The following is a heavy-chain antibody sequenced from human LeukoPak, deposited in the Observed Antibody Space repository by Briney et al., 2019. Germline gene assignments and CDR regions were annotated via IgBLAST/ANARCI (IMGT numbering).Heavy chain of an antibody. CDR3: ARKGGTRGPLNY. CDR1: GFTFSNYW. Sequence: GGSLRLSCAASGFTFSNYWMSWVRQAPGKGLEWVANIKQDGSETYYVDSVKGRFTISRDNAKNSLFLQMNSLTAEDTAVYSCARKGGTRGPLNYWGKGTLVTVSS. D-gene: IGHD2-8*01. V-gene: IGHV3-7*01. CDR2: IKQDGSET. J-gene: IGHJ4*02.